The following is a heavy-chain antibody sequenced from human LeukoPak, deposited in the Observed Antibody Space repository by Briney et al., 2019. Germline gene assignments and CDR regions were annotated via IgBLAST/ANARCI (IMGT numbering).Heavy chain of an antibody. D-gene: IGHD6-6*01. CDR1: GGSISSSSYY. CDR3: ARPSAARLNWYFDY. V-gene: IGHV4-39*01. J-gene: IGHJ4*02. Sequence: SETLSLTCTVSGGSISSSSYYWGWIRQPPGKGLEWIGSIYYSGSTYYNPSLKSRVTISVDTSKNQFSLKLSSVTAADTAVYYCARPSAARLNWYFDYWGQGTLVTVSS. CDR2: IYYSGST.